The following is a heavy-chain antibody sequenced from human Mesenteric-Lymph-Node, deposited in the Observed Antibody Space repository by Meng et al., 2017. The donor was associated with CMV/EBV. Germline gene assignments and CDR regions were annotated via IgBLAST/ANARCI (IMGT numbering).Heavy chain of an antibody. J-gene: IGHJ4*02. V-gene: IGHV4-34*01. CDR3: ARGSDIPVNNY. CDR2: INHSGVP. CDR1: GGSFSCYY. D-gene: IGHD2-15*01. Sequence: QVQLQQWGAGMLKPSETLSLTCAVYGGSFSCYYRSWIRQPPGKGLEWIGEINHSGVPNYNPSLKSRVTIALYRSKNQFSLKLSSVTAEDTAVYYCARGSDIPVNNYWGQGTLVTVSS.